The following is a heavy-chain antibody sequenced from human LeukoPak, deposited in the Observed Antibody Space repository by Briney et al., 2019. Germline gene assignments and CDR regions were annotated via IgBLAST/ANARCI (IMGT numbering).Heavy chain of an antibody. Sequence: ASVKVSCKASGYTFTSDDINWVRQATGQGLEWMGWMNPNSGNTGSAQKFQGRVTMTRNTSISTAYMELSSLRSEDTAVYYCTRVVRGGIWGSYRNADYWGQGTLVTLAS. J-gene: IGHJ4*02. CDR1: GYTFTSDD. CDR2: MNPNSGNT. CDR3: TRVVRGGIWGSYRNADY. D-gene: IGHD3-16*02. V-gene: IGHV1-8*01.